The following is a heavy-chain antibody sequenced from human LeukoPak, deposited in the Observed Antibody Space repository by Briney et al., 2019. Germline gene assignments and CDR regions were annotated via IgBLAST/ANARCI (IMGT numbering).Heavy chain of an antibody. V-gene: IGHV3-21*01. CDR1: GFTFSSYS. D-gene: IGHD1-7*01. CDR3: VRGVGVSRFNYLDP. CDR2: ISSSSSYI. J-gene: IGHJ5*02. Sequence: GGSLRLSCAASGFTFSSYSMNWVRQAPGKGLEWVSSISSSSSYIYYADSVKGRFTISRDNSKNTLYLHMNSLRDDDTAVYYCVRGVGVSRFNYLDPWGQGTLVIVSS.